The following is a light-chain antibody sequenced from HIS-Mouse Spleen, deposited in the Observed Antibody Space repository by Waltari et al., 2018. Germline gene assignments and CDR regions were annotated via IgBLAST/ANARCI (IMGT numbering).Light chain of an antibody. CDR1: RMSVWRYYL. J-gene: IGLJ3*02. CDR3: CSYAGSSTWV. CDR2: EGS. V-gene: IGLV2-23*01. Sequence: SGLTQPAPVSGSPGQSDPLPCTWTRMSVWRYYLVSRYQQHPGKAPKLMIYEGSKRPSGVSNRFSGSKSGNTASLTISGLQAEDEADYYCCSYAGSSTWVFGGGTKLTVL.